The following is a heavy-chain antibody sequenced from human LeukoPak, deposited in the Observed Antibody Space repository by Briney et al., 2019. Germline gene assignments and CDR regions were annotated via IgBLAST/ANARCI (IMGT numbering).Heavy chain of an antibody. V-gene: IGHV1-18*01. CDR3: ARDLGDPWRGALSSVDC. D-gene: IGHD2-21*02. J-gene: IGHJ4*02. CDR2: ISAYNGLT. Sequence: ASVKVSCRASVYTFTSYGLTWVRQAPGQGLEWMGWISAYNGLTRFAQKFQGRVAMTIDTPTSTAYMEVRSLRSDDTALYYCARDLGDPWRGALSSVDCWGQGTLVTVSS. CDR1: VYTFTSYG.